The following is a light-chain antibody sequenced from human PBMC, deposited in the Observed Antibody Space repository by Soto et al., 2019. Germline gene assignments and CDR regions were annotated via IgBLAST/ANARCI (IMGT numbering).Light chain of an antibody. CDR2: EVS. Sequence: QSALTQPASVSGSPGQSITISCSGTSNDIGNYDRVSWYQQHPGKVPKLMIYEVSKRPSGVSSRFTGSKSGNTASLTISGLQADDEPDYYSCSYVGSRFVVFGGGTKLTVL. V-gene: IGLV2-23*02. J-gene: IGLJ2*01. CDR3: CSYVGSRFVV. CDR1: SNDIGNYDR.